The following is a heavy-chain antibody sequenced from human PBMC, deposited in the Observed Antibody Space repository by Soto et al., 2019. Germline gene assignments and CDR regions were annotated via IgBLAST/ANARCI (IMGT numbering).Heavy chain of an antibody. V-gene: IGHV3-7*01. D-gene: IGHD2-15*01. J-gene: IGHJ3*02. CDR1: GFTFSSYW. CDR2: IKQDGSEK. CDR3: ARITYCSGGSCYSVGAFDI. Sequence: GGSLRLSCAASGFTFSSYWMSWVRQAPGKGLEWVANIKQDGSEKYYVEFVKGRFTITRDNAKTSLYLQMDSLRSEDTAVYYCARITYCSGGSCYSVGAFDIWGQGTMVTVSS.